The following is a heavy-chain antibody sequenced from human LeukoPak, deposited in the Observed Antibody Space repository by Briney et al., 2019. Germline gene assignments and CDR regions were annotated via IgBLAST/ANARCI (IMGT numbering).Heavy chain of an antibody. D-gene: IGHD2-2*01. V-gene: IGHV4-4*07. CDR1: GGSISSYY. Sequence: SETLSLTCTVSGGSISSYYWSWIRQPAGKRLEWIGRIYTSGSTNNNPSLKSRVTMSVDTSKNQFSLKLSSVTAADTAVYYCARAGYCSSTSCLAPNFDPWGQGTLVTVSS. CDR3: ARAGYCSSTSCLAPNFDP. J-gene: IGHJ5*02. CDR2: IYTSGST.